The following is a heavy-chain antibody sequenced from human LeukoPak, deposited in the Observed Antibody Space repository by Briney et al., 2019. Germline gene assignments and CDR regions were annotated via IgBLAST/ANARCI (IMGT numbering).Heavy chain of an antibody. Sequence: PSETLSLTCTVSGYSISSGYYWSWIRQPPGKGLEWIGYIYYSGSTNYNPSLKSRVTISVDTSKNQFSLKLSSVTAADTAVYYCARAVSPAPHFDYWGQGTLVTVSS. CDR2: IYYSGST. CDR3: ARAVSPAPHFDY. J-gene: IGHJ4*02. CDR1: GYSISSGYY. V-gene: IGHV4-61*01.